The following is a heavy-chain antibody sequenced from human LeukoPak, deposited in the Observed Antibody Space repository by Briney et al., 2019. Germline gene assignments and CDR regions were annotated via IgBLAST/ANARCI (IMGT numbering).Heavy chain of an antibody. V-gene: IGHV4-61*02. CDR3: ARAGITIFGVVTAEFDP. CDR1: GGSISSGSYY. J-gene: IGHJ5*02. D-gene: IGHD3-3*01. CDR2: IYTSGST. Sequence: KTSQTLSLTCTVSGGSISSGSYYWRWIRQPAGKGLEWIGRIYTSGSTNYNPSLKSRVTISVDTSKNQFSLKLSSVTAADTAVYYCARAGITIFGVVTAEFDPWGQGTLVTVSS.